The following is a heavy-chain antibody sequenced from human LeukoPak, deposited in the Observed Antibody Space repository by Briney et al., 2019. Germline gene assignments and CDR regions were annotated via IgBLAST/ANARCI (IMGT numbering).Heavy chain of an antibody. CDR3: ARHYYDSSGYYYETYYYYMDV. D-gene: IGHD3-22*01. CDR2: IYYSGST. J-gene: IGHJ6*03. Sequence: SETLSLTCTVSGGSISSYYWSWIRQPPGKGLEWIGYIYYSGSTNYNPSLKSRVTISVDTSKNQFSLKLSSVTAADTAVYYYARHYYDSSGYYYETYYYYMDVWGKGTTVTVSS. V-gene: IGHV4-59*01. CDR1: GGSISSYY.